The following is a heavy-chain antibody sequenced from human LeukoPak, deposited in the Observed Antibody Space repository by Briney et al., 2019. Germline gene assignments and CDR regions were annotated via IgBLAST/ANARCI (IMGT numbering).Heavy chain of an antibody. D-gene: IGHD2-2*02. J-gene: IGHJ5*02. Sequence: SETLSLTCTVSGGSISGGGYYWSWIRQHPGKGLEWIGYIYYSGSTYSNPSLKSRVTISVDTSKNQFSLNLSSVTAADTAAYYCARYCSSTNCYKGGFDPWGQGTLVTVSS. CDR1: GGSISGGGYY. V-gene: IGHV4-31*03. CDR3: ARYCSSTNCYKGGFDP. CDR2: IYYSGST.